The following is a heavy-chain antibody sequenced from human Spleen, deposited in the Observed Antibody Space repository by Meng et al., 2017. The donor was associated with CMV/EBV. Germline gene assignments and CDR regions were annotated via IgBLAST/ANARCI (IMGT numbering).Heavy chain of an antibody. J-gene: IGHJ4*02. V-gene: IGHV1-8*01. CDR1: GYTFSSYD. CDR2: MNPTSGNT. Sequence: ASVKVSCKASGYTFSSYDINWVRQATGQGLEWMGWMNPTSGNTGYAQKFLGRVTMTRATSLSTAYMELNSLKSEDTAVYYCARVLKDFWGDYYTAFDYWGQGTLVTVSS. CDR3: ARVLKDFWGDYYTAFDY. D-gene: IGHD3-3*01.